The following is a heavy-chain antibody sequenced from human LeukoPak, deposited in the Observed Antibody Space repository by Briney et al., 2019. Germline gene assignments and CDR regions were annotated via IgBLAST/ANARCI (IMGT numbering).Heavy chain of an antibody. V-gene: IGHV4-4*07. CDR1: GGSISSYY. J-gene: IGHJ6*02. Sequence: SETLFLTCTVSGGSISSYYWSWIRQPAGKGLEWIGRIYTSGSTNYNPSLKSRVTMSVDTSKNQFSLKLSSVTAADTAVYYCARDSGYSSGWRYYYYGMDVWGQGTTVTVSS. D-gene: IGHD6-19*01. CDR2: IYTSGST. CDR3: ARDSGYSSGWRYYYYGMDV.